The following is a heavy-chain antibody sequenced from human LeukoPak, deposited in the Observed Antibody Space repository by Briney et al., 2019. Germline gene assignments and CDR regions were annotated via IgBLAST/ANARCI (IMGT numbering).Heavy chain of an antibody. Sequence: ASVKVSCKASGYTFTGYYMHWVRQAPGQGLEWMGWINPNSGGTNYAQKFQGRVTMTRDTSISTAYMELSRLRSDDTAVYYCARVRLRQRGAFDIWGQGTMVTVSS. CDR2: INPNSGGT. J-gene: IGHJ3*02. D-gene: IGHD5-18*01. V-gene: IGHV1-2*02. CDR1: GYTFTGYY. CDR3: ARVRLRQRGAFDI.